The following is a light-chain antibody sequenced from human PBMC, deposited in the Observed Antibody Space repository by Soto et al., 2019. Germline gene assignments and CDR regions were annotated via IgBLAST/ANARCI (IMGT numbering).Light chain of an antibody. CDR1: QSVNSD. J-gene: IGKJ1*01. V-gene: IGKV3-15*01. CDR3: QQYNNWPPWT. Sequence: EIGMKQSPATLSVSPGERATLSCRASQSVNSDLAWYGQKPGQSPRLLIYDASTRANGIPARFSGSGSGTELTLTISSLQSEDFAVYDCQQYNNWPPWTFGQGTKV. CDR2: DAS.